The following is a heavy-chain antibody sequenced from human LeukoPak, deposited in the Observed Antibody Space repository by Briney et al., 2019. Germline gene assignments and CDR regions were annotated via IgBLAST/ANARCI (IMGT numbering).Heavy chain of an antibody. Sequence: GGSLRLSCAASGFTFSSYWMSWVRQAPGKGLEWVANIKQDGSEKYYVDSVKGRFTISRDNAKNSLYLQMNSLRAEDTAVYYCARLDDFWSGYWGNYYYYMDVGGKGTTVTVSS. CDR1: GFTFSSYW. D-gene: IGHD3-3*01. CDR2: IKQDGSEK. V-gene: IGHV3-7*01. CDR3: ARLDDFWSGYWGNYYYYMDV. J-gene: IGHJ6*03.